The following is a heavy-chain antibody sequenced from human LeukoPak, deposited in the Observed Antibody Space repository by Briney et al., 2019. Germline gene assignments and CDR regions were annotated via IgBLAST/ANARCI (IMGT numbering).Heavy chain of an antibody. CDR1: GYTFTAYY. Sequence: ASVKVSCKASGYTFTAYYMHWVRQAPGQGLEWMGWINPNNGGTNYAQKFQGRVTMTRDTSISTAYMELRRLRSDDTAVYYCARDPGCYFDYWGQGTLVTVSS. D-gene: IGHD6-19*01. CDR3: ARDPGCYFDY. V-gene: IGHV1-2*02. CDR2: INPNNGGT. J-gene: IGHJ4*02.